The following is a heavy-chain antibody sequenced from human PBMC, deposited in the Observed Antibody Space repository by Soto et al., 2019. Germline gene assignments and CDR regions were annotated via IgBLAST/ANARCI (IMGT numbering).Heavy chain of an antibody. D-gene: IGHD2-15*01. CDR3: ARLVVVTPVANA. CDR1: GGSISYNSYY. V-gene: IGHV4-39*02. CDR2: IFYTGTT. Sequence: ASETLSLTCSVSGGSISYNSYYWGWIRQPPGKGLEWVGGIFYTGTTYYSPSLKDRVTISVDTSRNSFSLNLTSVTAADTAVYFCARLVVVTPVANAWGQGTLVTVSS. J-gene: IGHJ5*02.